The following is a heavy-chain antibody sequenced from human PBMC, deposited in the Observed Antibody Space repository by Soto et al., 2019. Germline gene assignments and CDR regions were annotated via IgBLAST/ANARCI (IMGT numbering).Heavy chain of an antibody. J-gene: IGHJ5*02. CDR1: GASISGYY. CDR3: VRDGTKXXXXWFDP. D-gene: IGHD1-1*01. CDR2: IYATGTT. Sequence: SETLSLTCTVSGASISGYYWSWIRKSAGKGLEWIGRIYATGTTDYNPSLKSRVMMSVDTSKKQFSLRLRSVTAADTAVYYCVRDGTKXXXXWFDPWGPGISVTVSS. V-gene: IGHV4-4*07.